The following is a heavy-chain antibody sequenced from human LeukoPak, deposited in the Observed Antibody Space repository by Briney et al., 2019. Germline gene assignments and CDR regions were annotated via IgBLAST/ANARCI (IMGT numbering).Heavy chain of an antibody. J-gene: IGHJ4*02. CDR1: GGSISSYY. Sequence: SDTLSLTCTVSGGSISSYYWSWIRQPAGKGLEWIGRIYTSGSTNYNPSLKRRVTMSVDTSKNQFSLKLSSVTAADTAVYYGAKTPGHSSSWQFDYWGQGTLVTVSS. CDR3: AKTPGHSSSWQFDY. V-gene: IGHV4-4*07. D-gene: IGHD6-13*01. CDR2: IYTSGST.